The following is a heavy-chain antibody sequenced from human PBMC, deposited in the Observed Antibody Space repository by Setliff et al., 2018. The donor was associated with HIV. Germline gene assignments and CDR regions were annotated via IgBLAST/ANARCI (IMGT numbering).Heavy chain of an antibody. Sequence: SETLSLTCAVYGGSFSGYYWSWIRQPPGKGLEWIGEINHSGSTNYNPSLKSRVTISVDRSKNQFFLRLTSVTAADTAVYYCARGSYRGSGFFARYFDFWGQGSLVTVSS. D-gene: IGHD3-3*01. J-gene: IGHJ4*02. CDR2: INHSGST. CDR1: GGSFSGYY. V-gene: IGHV4-34*01. CDR3: ARGSYRGSGFFARYFDF.